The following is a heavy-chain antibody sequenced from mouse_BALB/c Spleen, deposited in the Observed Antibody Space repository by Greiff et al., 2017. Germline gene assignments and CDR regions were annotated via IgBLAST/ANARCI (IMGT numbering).Heavy chain of an antibody. Sequence: EVQVVESGPSLVKPSQTLSLTCSVTGDSINSCYWNWVRKFPGHKLEYMGYISYSGSTYYNPSLKSRISITRDTSKNQYYLQLNSVTTEDTATYYCARYDYYGSSNAMDYWGQGTSVTVSS. CDR3: ARYDYYGSSNAMDY. CDR1: GDSINSCY. CDR2: ISYSGST. V-gene: IGHV3-8*02. J-gene: IGHJ4*01. D-gene: IGHD1-1*01.